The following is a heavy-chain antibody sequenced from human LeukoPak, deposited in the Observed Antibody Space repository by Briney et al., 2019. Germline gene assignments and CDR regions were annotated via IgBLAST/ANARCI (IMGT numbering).Heavy chain of an antibody. CDR1: GGSLSGAY. V-gene: IGHV4-34*01. Sequence: SETLSLTCSVQGGSLSGAYWTWIRQPPGKGLEWIGEINHTGSTNYNPSLRSRVTMSADTAKNQFSLNLTSVTAADTAIYYCARGPVRLARPYDYWGEGTLVTVSS. D-gene: IGHD3-9*01. J-gene: IGHJ4*02. CDR3: ARGPVRLARPYDY. CDR2: INHTGST.